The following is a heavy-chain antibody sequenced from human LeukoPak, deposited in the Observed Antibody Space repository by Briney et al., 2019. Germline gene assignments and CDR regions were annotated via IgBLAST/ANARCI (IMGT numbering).Heavy chain of an antibody. D-gene: IGHD5-18*01. CDR1: GGSITSSY. Sequence: SETLSLTCSVSGGSITSSYWSWIRQAPGKGLEWLGYIYYTENAKYNPSLKSRVTMSLDTSNNQLSLKLTSVTPADTAVYHCATTRGYSYGFFYFDQWGQGTLVTVSS. J-gene: IGHJ4*02. CDR2: IYYTENA. V-gene: IGHV4-59*01. CDR3: ATTRGYSYGFFYFDQ.